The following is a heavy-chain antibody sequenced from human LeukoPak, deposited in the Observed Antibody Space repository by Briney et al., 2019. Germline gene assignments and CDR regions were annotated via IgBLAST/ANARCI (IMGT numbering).Heavy chain of an antibody. V-gene: IGHV1-2*02. D-gene: IGHD2-15*01. J-gene: IGHJ4*02. Sequence: ASVKVSCKASGYIFTAYYMHWVRQAPGQGFEGMGWINPNTGDTSYAQKFQGRVTMTRDTTISTAYMDLSSLTSDDAAVYYCASYPRYVSSPPFDYWGQGTQVSVSS. CDR3: ASYPRYVSSPPFDY. CDR1: GYIFTAYY. CDR2: INPNTGDT.